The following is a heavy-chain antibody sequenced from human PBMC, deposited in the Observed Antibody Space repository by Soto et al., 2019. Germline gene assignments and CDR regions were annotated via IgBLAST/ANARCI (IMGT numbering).Heavy chain of an antibody. J-gene: IGHJ3*02. Sequence: SVTLSLTCTVSGAYIRGFYWSWIRKSDGKGLEWIGRIYATGTTDYNPSLKSRVMMSVDTSKKQFSLKLRSVTAADTAVYYCARLYCSSPSCYSVGAFEIRGQGTMVTVSS. CDR2: IYATGTT. CDR1: GAYIRGFY. V-gene: IGHV4-4*07. D-gene: IGHD2-2*01. CDR3: ARLYCSSPSCYSVGAFEI.